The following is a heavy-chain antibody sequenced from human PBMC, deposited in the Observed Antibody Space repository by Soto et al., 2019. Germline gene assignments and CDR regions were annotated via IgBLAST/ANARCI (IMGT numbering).Heavy chain of an antibody. CDR3: ARAKYSYGYPRRANWFDP. D-gene: IGHD5-18*01. J-gene: IGHJ5*02. Sequence: QVQLQQWGAGLLKPSETLSLTCAVYGGSFSGYYWSWIRQPPGKGLEWIGEINHSGSTNYNPSLNSRVTISVDTSKNQFSLKLSSVTAADTAVYYCARAKYSYGYPRRANWFDPWGQGTLVTVSS. CDR2: INHSGST. V-gene: IGHV4-34*01. CDR1: GGSFSGYY.